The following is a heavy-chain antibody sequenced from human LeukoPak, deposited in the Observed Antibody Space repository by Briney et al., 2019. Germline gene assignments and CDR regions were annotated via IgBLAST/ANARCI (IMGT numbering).Heavy chain of an antibody. CDR3: ARHPCSGGSCRMFDY. V-gene: IGHV4-59*08. D-gene: IGHD2-15*01. Sequence: SETLSLTCTVSGGSISSYYWSWIRHPPGKGLEWIGYIYYSGSTNYNPSLKSRVTISVDTSKNQFSLKLSSVTAADTAVYYCARHPCSGGSCRMFDYWGQGTLVSVSS. CDR1: GGSISSYY. J-gene: IGHJ4*02. CDR2: IYYSGST.